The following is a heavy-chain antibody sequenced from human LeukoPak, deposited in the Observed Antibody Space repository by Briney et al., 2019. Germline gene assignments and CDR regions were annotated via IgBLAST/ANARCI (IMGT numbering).Heavy chain of an antibody. V-gene: IGHV4-34*01. D-gene: IGHD3-22*01. J-gene: IGHJ4*02. Sequence: SETLSLTCPVDGGSISGYYWSWIRQPPGKGQEWLGEINHSGSTNYNPSLKRRVTISVDTSKNQFSLKLSSVTAADTAVYYSAGSYYDSSGYSTDYWGQGTLVTVSS. CDR1: GGSISGYY. CDR2: INHSGST. CDR3: AGSYYDSSGYSTDY.